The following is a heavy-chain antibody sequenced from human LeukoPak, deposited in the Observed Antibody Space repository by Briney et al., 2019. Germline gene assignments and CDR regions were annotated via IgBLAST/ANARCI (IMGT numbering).Heavy chain of an antibody. Sequence: PGGSLRLSCEASGFTLSTYWMSWFRQAPGKGLEWVANIKQDGSEKYYVDSVKGRFTISRDNAQNSVYLQMNSLRVEDTAVNYCGRGGAVASYWGQGALVTVSS. V-gene: IGHV3-7*01. J-gene: IGHJ4*02. CDR1: GFTLSTYW. D-gene: IGHD6-19*01. CDR3: GRGGAVASY. CDR2: IKQDGSEK.